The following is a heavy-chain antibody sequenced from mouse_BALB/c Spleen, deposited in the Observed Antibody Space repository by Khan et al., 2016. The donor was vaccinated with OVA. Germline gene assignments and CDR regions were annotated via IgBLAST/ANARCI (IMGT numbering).Heavy chain of an antibody. D-gene: IGHD2-12*01. V-gene: IGHV1S135*01. CDR1: GYSFTTYY. J-gene: IGHJ3*01. CDR2: IDPFSGDT. CDR3: TRLCYVACFTY. Sequence: LQQSGPELMKPGTSVKISCKASGYSFTTYYIHWVMQSPGKSLEWIGYIDPFSGDTTFTHKFKGKATFTVDKSSSTAYIHLSNLTSEDSAIYYGTRLCYVACFTYWGQGTLVTVSA.